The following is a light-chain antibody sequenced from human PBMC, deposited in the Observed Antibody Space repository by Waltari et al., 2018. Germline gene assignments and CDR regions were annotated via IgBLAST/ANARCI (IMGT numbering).Light chain of an antibody. V-gene: IGKV4-1*01. CDR3: QQYSTFPVT. Sequence: DTVLTQSPDSLAVSLGERATINCKSSQSLFYSPNNKNFLAWYQQKSGQPPKLLIYWASTRESGVPDRFSGSESGKDFTLTISSLQAEDVAVYYCQQYSTFPVTFGQGTMVEIK. CDR1: QSLFYSPNNKNF. CDR2: WAS. J-gene: IGKJ1*01.